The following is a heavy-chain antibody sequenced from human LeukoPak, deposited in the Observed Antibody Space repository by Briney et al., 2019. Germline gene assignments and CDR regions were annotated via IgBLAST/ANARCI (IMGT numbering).Heavy chain of an antibody. D-gene: IGHD5-12*01. CDR3: ARGYYGVRIVATLSSYYYGMDV. J-gene: IGHJ6*04. CDR2: IIPIFGTA. CDR1: GGTFSSYA. V-gene: IGHV1-69*13. Sequence: GASVKVSCKASGGTFSSYAISWVRQAPGQGLEWMGGIIPIFGTANYAQKFQGRVTITADESTSTAYMELSSLRSEDTAVYYCARGYYGVRIVATLSSYYYGMDVWGKETTVTVSS.